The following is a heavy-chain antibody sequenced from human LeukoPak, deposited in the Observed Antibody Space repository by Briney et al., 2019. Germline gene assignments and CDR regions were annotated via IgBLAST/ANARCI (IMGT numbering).Heavy chain of an antibody. V-gene: IGHV1-8*03. CDR3: ARDVGIAARPYDAFDI. CDR2: MNPKTGNT. CDR1: GYTFSSYD. D-gene: IGHD6-6*01. Sequence: ASVKVSCKASGYTFSSYDINWVRQAAGHGLEWMGWMNPKTGNTGFSQKFQGRVTITRDTSISTAYMELSRLRSDDTAVYYCARDVGIAARPYDAFDIWGQGTMVTVSS. J-gene: IGHJ3*02.